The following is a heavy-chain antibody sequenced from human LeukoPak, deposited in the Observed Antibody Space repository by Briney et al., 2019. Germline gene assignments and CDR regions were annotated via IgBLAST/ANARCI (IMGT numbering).Heavy chain of an antibody. CDR2: IKQDGSEK. V-gene: IGHV3-7*03. D-gene: IGHD6-13*01. Sequence: AXGXXXEWVANIKQDGSEKYYVDSVKGRFTISRDNAKNSLHLQVSSLRAEDTAVYYCARGRQQMTYFDYWGQGTLVTVS. J-gene: IGHJ4*02. CDR3: ARGRQQMTYFDY.